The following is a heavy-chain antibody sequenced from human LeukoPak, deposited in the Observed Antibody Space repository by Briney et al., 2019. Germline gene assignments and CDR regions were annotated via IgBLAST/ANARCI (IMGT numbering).Heavy chain of an antibody. CDR1: GFTFSSYG. D-gene: IGHD3-3*01. V-gene: IGHV3-23*01. J-gene: IGHJ6*03. CDR2: ISGSGGST. CDR3: ARVLGRRYDFWSGYYSLRWHDYYYYMDV. Sequence: PGGSLTLSCAASGFTFSSYGMSWVRQAPGKGLEWVSAISGSGGSTYYADSVTGRFTISRDNAKNSLYLQMNSLRAEDTAVYYCARVLGRRYDFWSGYYSLRWHDYYYYMDVWGKGTTVTVSS.